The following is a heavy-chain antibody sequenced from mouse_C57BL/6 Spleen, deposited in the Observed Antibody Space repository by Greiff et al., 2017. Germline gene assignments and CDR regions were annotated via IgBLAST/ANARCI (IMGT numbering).Heavy chain of an antibody. CDR2: IYPGDGDT. V-gene: IGHV1-82*01. CDR1: GYAFSSSW. Sequence: QVQLQQSGPELVKPGASVKISCKASGYAFSSSWMNWVKQRPGKGLEWIGRIYPGDGDTNYNGKFKGKATLTADKSSSTAYMQLSSLTSEDSAVYFCAREYSNYGYYYAMDYWGQGTSVTVSS. CDR3: AREYSNYGYYYAMDY. D-gene: IGHD2-5*01. J-gene: IGHJ4*01.